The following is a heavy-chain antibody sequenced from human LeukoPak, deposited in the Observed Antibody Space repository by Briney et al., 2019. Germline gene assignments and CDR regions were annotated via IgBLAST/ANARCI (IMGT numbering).Heavy chain of an antibody. J-gene: IGHJ4*02. D-gene: IGHD3-22*01. CDR2: INHSGST. CDR3: ARGLRGSSGYSPFGY. V-gene: IGHV4-34*01. CDR1: GGSFSGYY. Sequence: SETLSLTCAVYGGSFSGYYWSWIRQPPGKGLEWIGEINHSGSTNYNPSLKSRVTISVDTSKNQFSLKLSSVTAADTAVYYCARGLRGSSGYSPFGYWGQGTLVNISS.